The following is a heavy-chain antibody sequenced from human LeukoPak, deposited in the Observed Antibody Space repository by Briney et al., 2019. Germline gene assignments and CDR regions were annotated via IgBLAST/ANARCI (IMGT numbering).Heavy chain of an antibody. Sequence: GGSLRLSCATPGLTFRTTWMHWVRQAPGKGLMWVSRMNGEGTTIDYADSVKGRFTISRDNSKNTLYLQMNSLRAEDTAVYYCAKAAERYSSSYFDYWGQGTLVTVSS. D-gene: IGHD6-13*01. CDR3: AKAAERYSSSYFDY. V-gene: IGHV3-74*01. CDR1: GLTFRTTW. J-gene: IGHJ4*02. CDR2: MNGEGTTI.